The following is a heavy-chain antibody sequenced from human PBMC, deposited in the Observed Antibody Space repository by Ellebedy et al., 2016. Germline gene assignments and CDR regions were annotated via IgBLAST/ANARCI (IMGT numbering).Heavy chain of an antibody. CDR2: IYDSGST. CDR3: ARHVGYYYGMDV. J-gene: IGHJ6*02. V-gene: IGHV4-59*08. Sequence: SETLSLTCTVSGRSVSGYYWSWIRQSPGKGLEYIGYIYDSGSTYYNPSLKSRVTISVDTSRNQFSLKVNSVTAADTAVYYCARHVGYYYGMDVWGQGTTVTVSS. CDR1: GRSVSGYY.